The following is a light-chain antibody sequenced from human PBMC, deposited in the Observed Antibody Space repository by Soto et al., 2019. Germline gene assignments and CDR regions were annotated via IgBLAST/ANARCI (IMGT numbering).Light chain of an antibody. CDR1: EIGSKS. V-gene: IGLV3-21*02. Sequence: SYELTQPPSVSVAPGQTAEITCGGNEIGSKSVHWYQQKPGQAPVLVVYDDSDRPSGIPERFSGSNSGNTATLTISGVEAGDEADYYCSSYTNINTRACVFGTGTKLTVL. CDR3: SSYTNINTRACV. J-gene: IGLJ1*01. CDR2: DDS.